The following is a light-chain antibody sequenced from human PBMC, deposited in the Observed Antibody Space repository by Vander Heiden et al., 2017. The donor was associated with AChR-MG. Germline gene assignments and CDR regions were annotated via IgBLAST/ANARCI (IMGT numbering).Light chain of an antibody. V-gene: IGLV1-47*01. CDR3: AAWDDSLSVVWV. J-gene: IGLJ3*02. CDR1: SSNIGIID. Sequence: QFVLPLPPSASGTPGQGVTVSCSGSSSNIGIIDVYWYQQPPGTAPKLLIFGNNQRPSGVPDRFSGSKSGTSASLSISGLRSENEADYYCAAWDDSLSVVWVFGGGTKLTVL. CDR2: GNN.